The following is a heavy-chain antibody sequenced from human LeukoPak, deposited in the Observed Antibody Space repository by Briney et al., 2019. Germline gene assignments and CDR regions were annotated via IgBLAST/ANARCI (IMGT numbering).Heavy chain of an antibody. CDR2: IIPIFGTA. Sequence: GASVKVSCKASGGTFSSYAISWVRQAPGQGLEWMGGIIPIFGTANYAQKFQGRVTITADESTSTAYMELSSLRSEDTAVYYCAREEFGYSYGYGNPPYGMDVWGQGTTVTVSS. CDR3: AREEFGYSYGYGNPPYGMDV. CDR1: GGTFSSYA. J-gene: IGHJ6*02. D-gene: IGHD5-18*01. V-gene: IGHV1-69*13.